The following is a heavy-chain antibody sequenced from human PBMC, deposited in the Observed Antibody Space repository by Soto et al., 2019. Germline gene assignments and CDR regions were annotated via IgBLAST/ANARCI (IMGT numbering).Heavy chain of an antibody. CDR2: INANNGDT. CDR3: LRFGAYGSH. V-gene: IGHV1-18*04. CDR1: GYTFTNYG. Sequence: QVQLVQSGPELKKPGASVKVSCKASGYTFTNYGISWVRQAPGQGLEWMGRINANNGDTDYRQKFQGRITMTADASTDTVYMDLRNLTTDDTGVYYCLRFGAYGSHWGQGTQITVSS. D-gene: IGHD1-26*01. J-gene: IGHJ4*02.